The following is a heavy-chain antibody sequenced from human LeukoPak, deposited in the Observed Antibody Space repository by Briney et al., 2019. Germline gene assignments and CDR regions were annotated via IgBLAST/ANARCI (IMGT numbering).Heavy chain of an antibody. J-gene: IGHJ5*02. CDR3: ARDHSVVGYGILTSLNWFDP. V-gene: IGHV1-18*01. CDR2: ISAYNGNT. D-gene: IGHD3-9*01. CDR1: GYTFTSYG. Sequence: ASVKVSCKASGYTFTSYGISWVRQAPGQGLEWMGWISAYNGNTNYAQKLQGRVTMTTDTSTSTAYMELRSLRSDDTAVYYCARDHSVVGYGILTSLNWFDPWGQGTLVTVSS.